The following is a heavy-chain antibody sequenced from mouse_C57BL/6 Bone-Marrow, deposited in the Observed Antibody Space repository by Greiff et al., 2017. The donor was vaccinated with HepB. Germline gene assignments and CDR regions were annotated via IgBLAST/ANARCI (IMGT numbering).Heavy chain of an antibody. V-gene: IGHV1-59*01. D-gene: IGHD1-1*01. CDR2: IDPSDSYT. J-gene: IGHJ3*01. Sequence: VQLQQSGAELVRPGTSVKLSCKASGYTFTSYWMHWVKQRPGQGLEWIGVIDPSDSYTNYNQKFKGKATLTVDTSSSTAYMQLSSLTSEDSAVYYCARFGGATVVATDAYWGQGTLVTVSA. CDR1: GYTFTSYW. CDR3: ARFGGATVVATDAY.